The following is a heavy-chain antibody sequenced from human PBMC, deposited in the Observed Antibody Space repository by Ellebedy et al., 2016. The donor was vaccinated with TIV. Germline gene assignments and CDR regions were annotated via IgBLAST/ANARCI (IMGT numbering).Heavy chain of an antibody. D-gene: IGHD1-1*01. CDR2: IYYTGST. CDR3: ARDPPRTGDSYFDL. CDR1: GGSISSSSCY. V-gene: IGHV4-39*07. Sequence: SETLSLTCTVSGGSISSSSCYWGWIRQPPGKGLEWIGSIYYTGSTYYNPSLKSRVTMSVDTSKSQFSLRLTSVTAADTAVYYCARDPPRTGDSYFDLWGRGTLVTVSS. J-gene: IGHJ2*01.